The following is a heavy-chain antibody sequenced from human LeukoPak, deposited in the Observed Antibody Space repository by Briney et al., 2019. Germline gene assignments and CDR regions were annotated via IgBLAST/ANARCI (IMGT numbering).Heavy chain of an antibody. CDR1: GGSISSYY. D-gene: IGHD4-17*01. V-gene: IGHV4-59*08. CDR2: IYYSGST. J-gene: IGHJ4*02. Sequence: SETLSLTCTVSGGSISSYYWSWIRQPPGKGLEWIGYIYYSGSTNYNPSLKSRVTISVDTSKNQFSLKLSSVTAADTAVYYCARGLYGDNFDYWGQGTLVTVSS. CDR3: ARGLYGDNFDY.